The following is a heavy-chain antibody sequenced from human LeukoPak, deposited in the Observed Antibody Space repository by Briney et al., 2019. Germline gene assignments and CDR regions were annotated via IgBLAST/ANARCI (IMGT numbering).Heavy chain of an antibody. V-gene: IGHV4-34*01. D-gene: IGHD6-6*01. J-gene: IGHJ4*02. CDR2: INHSGST. CDR1: GGSFSGYY. Sequence: SETLSLTCAVYGGSFSGYYRSWIRQPPGKGLEWIGEINHSGSTNYNPSLKSRVTISVDTSKNQFSLKLSSVTAADTAVYYCARSIAGGGASNFDYWGQRTLVTVSS. CDR3: ARSIAGGGASNFDY.